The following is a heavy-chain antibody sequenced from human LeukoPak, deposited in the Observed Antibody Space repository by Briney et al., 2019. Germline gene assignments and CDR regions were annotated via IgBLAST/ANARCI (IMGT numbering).Heavy chain of an antibody. V-gene: IGHV4-59*01. J-gene: IGHJ4*01. CDR2: IYYSGST. Sequence: SETLSLTCTVSGGSINGYYWSWIRQPPGKGLEWIGYIYYSGSTNYNPSLKSRVTISRDTSKNQFSLKLRSVTAADTAVYYCTSGGMVSGDYWGHGTLVTVPS. CDR3: TSGGMVSGDY. D-gene: IGHD2-8*01. CDR1: GGSINGYY.